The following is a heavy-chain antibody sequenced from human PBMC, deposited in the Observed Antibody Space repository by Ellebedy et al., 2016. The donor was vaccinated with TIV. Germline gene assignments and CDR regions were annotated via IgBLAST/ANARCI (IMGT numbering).Heavy chain of an antibody. CDR1: GGSISSGGYY. Sequence: SETLSLXXTVSGGSISSGGYYWSWIRQHPGKGLEWIGYIYYSGSTYYNPSLKSRVTISVDTSKNQFSLKLSSVTAADTAVYYCATWRRYDFWSGYTWGQGTLVTVSS. D-gene: IGHD3-3*01. J-gene: IGHJ5*02. CDR2: IYYSGST. V-gene: IGHV4-31*03. CDR3: ATWRRYDFWSGYT.